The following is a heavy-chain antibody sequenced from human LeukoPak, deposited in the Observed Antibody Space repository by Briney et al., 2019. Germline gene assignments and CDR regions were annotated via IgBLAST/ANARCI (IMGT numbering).Heavy chain of an antibody. CDR1: GGSISSYY. Sequence: PSETLSLTCTVSGGSISSYYWSWIRQPPGKGLEWIGYIYYSGSTNYNPSLKSRVTISVDTSKNQFSLKLTSVTAADTAVYYCARQAVMTMIVVGWGQGTVVTVSS. CDR3: ARQAVMTMIVVG. J-gene: IGHJ4*02. D-gene: IGHD3-22*01. V-gene: IGHV4-59*08. CDR2: IYYSGST.